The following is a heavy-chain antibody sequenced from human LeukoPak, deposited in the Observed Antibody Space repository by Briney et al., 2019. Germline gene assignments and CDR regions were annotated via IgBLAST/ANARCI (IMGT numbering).Heavy chain of an antibody. CDR2: IIPIFGTA. CDR3: ATTVNTYDFWSGEMGITGYYYMDV. Sequence: SVKVSCKASGGSFSSYVITWVRQAPGQGLEWMGGIIPIFGTANYAQKFQGRVTITTDESTSTAYMELSSLRSEDTAVYYCATTVNTYDFWSGEMGITGYYYMDVWGKGTTVTVSS. D-gene: IGHD3-3*01. J-gene: IGHJ6*03. V-gene: IGHV1-69*05. CDR1: GGSFSSYV.